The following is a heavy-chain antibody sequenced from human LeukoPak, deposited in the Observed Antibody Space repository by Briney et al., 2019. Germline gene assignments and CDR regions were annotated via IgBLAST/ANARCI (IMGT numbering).Heavy chain of an antibody. J-gene: IGHJ4*02. CDR1: GFSFSTTW. D-gene: IGHD3-16*01. Sequence: PGGSLRLSCADAGFSFSTTWMTWVRQTPGKGPELVANINIDGSQRYHADSVEGRFTISRDNVKNTLYLQMSSLRVEDTAVYYCARDPGWGALDYWGQGALVIVSS. CDR2: INIDGSQR. CDR3: ARDPGWGALDY. V-gene: IGHV3-7*03.